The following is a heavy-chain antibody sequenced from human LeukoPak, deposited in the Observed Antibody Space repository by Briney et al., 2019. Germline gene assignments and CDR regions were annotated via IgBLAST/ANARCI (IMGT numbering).Heavy chain of an antibody. D-gene: IGHD2-21*02. CDR1: GGSISSYY. CDR2: IYTSGST. CDR3: ARGLGVAYCGGDCYCYYFQH. J-gene: IGHJ1*01. V-gene: IGHV4-4*07. Sequence: SETLSLTCTVSGGSISSYYWSWIRQPAGKGLEWIGRIYTSGSTNYIPSLKSRVTMSVDTSKNQFSLKLSSVTAADTAVYYCARGLGVAYCGGDCYCYYFQHWGQGTLVTVSS.